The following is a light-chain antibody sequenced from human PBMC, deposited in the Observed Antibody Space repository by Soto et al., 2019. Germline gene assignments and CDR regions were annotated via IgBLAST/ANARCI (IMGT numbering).Light chain of an antibody. V-gene: IGKV3-15*01. CDR2: GAS. CDR1: QSVGIN. Sequence: EIVMTQSPATLSVSPGERATLSCRASQSVGINVAWYQQKPGQAPRLLIYGASSRATGVPARFSGSGSGTEFTLTITSLQSEDSEVYFCQQYNTWPRTFGQGTKVDIK. J-gene: IGKJ1*01. CDR3: QQYNTWPRT.